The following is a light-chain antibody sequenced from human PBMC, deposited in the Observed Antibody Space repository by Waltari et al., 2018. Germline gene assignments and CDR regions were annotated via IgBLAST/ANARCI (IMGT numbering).Light chain of an antibody. V-gene: IGKV4-1*01. CDR3: LQYYSSPPVYT. CDR2: WAS. J-gene: IGKJ2*01. CDR1: QSVLYSPNNKNS. Sequence: DLGMTQSPDSLAVSLGERATINCKTSQSVLYSPNNKNSLAWYQQKPGQPPKLLIYWASTRESGVPDRFSGSGSGTEFTLTISSLQAEDVAVYYCLQYYSSPPVYTFGPGTKLEIK.